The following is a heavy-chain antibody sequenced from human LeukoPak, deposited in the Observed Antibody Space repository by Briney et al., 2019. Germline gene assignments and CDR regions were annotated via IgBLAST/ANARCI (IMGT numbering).Heavy chain of an antibody. Sequence: GGSRRLSCAASGFTFSSYSMNWVRQAPGKGLEGVSSISSSSSYIYYADSVKGRFTISRDNAKNSLYLQMNSLRAEDTAVYYCARTSDGYNYHDYWGQGTLVTVSS. CDR2: ISSSSSYI. CDR3: ARTSDGYNYHDY. J-gene: IGHJ4*02. D-gene: IGHD5-24*01. V-gene: IGHV3-21*01. CDR1: GFTFSSYS.